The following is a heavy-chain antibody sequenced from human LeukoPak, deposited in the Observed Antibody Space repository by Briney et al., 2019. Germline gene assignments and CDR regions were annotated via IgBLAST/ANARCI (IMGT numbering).Heavy chain of an antibody. CDR3: KKMIVAGEGYYYYYYMDV. Sequence: GGSLRLSCAASGFTVSSNEMSWVRQAPGKGLEWVSSISGGSTYYADSRKGRFTISRDNSKNTLHLRMNSLRAEDTAVYYCKKMIVAGEGYYYYYYMDVWGKGPTVTVSS. D-gene: IGHD3-22*01. CDR1: GFTVSSNE. J-gene: IGHJ6*03. V-gene: IGHV3-38-3*01. CDR2: ISGGST.